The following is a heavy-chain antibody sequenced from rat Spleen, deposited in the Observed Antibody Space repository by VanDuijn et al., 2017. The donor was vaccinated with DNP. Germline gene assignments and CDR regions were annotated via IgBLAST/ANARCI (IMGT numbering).Heavy chain of an antibody. CDR1: GFSLTSYG. Sequence: QVQLKESGPGLVQPSQTLSLTCSVSGFSLTSYGVSWVRQPPGKGLEWMGGIWGDGSTNYNSALKSRLSISRDTSKSQVFLKMNSLQTKDTAIYFCTRGIGTTHWFAYWGQGTLVTVSS. D-gene: IGHD1-5*01. J-gene: IGHJ3*01. CDR2: IWGDGST. V-gene: IGHV2-15*01. CDR3: TRGIGTTHWFAY.